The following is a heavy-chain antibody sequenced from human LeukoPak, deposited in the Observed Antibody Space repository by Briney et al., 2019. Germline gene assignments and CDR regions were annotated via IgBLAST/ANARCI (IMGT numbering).Heavy chain of an antibody. CDR1: GFTFSSYA. CDR3: AKDFGVSGYDHFDAFDI. V-gene: IGHV3-23*01. CDR2: ISGSGGST. Sequence: GGSLRLSCAASGFTFSSYAMSWVRQAPGKGLEWVSAISGSGGSTYYADSVKGRFTISRDNSKNTLYLQMNSLRAEDTALYYCAKDFGVSGYDHFDAFDIWGQGTMVTVSS. J-gene: IGHJ3*02. D-gene: IGHD5-12*01.